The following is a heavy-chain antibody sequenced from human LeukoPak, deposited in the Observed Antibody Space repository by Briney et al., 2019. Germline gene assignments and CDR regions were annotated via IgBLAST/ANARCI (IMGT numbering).Heavy chain of an antibody. CDR3: ARDRGENWFNP. CDR2: IDPSDSST. Sequence: GASVKVSCKASGYTLTNSYMHWVRQAPGQGLEWMGMIDPSDSSTNYAQKFQGRVTMTRDTSTSTVYMELSSLRSEDTAVYYCARDRGENWFNPWGQGTLVTVSS. J-gene: IGHJ5*02. V-gene: IGHV1-46*01. CDR1: GYTLTNSY.